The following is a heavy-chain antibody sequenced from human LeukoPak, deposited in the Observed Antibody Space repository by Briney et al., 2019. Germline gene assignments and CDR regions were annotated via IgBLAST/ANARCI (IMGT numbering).Heavy chain of an antibody. D-gene: IGHD2-2*01. Sequence: TGGSLRLSCAASGFILRSYGMSWVRQAPGKGLEWVSGINWNGGSTGYADSVKGRFTISRDNAKNSLYLQMNSLRAEDTALYYCARFSYQHGDAFDIWGQGTMVTVSS. V-gene: IGHV3-20*04. J-gene: IGHJ3*02. CDR2: INWNGGST. CDR3: ARFSYQHGDAFDI. CDR1: GFILRSYG.